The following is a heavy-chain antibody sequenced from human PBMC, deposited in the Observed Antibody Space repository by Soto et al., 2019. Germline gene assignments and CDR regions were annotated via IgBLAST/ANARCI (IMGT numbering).Heavy chain of an antibody. J-gene: IGHJ6*02. D-gene: IGHD6-6*01. CDR1: GGTFSSYA. Sequence: SVKVSCKASGGTFSSYAISWVRQAPGQGLEWMGGIIPIFGTANYAQKFQGRVTITADESTSTAYMELSSLRSEDTAVYYCADSSSSGSYYYYYGVDVWGQGTTVTVSS. V-gene: IGHV1-69*13. CDR3: ADSSSSGSYYYYYGVDV. CDR2: IIPIFGTA.